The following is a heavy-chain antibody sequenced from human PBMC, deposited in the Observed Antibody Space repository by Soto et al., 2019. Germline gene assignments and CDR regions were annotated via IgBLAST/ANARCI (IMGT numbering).Heavy chain of an antibody. CDR1: GGSISSYY. CDR3: ARRDGYPSWFDP. V-gene: IGHV4-59*01. Sequence: SETLSLTCTVSGGSISSYYWSWIRQPPGKGLEWIGYIYYRGSTNYNPSLKSRVTISVDTSKNQFSLKLSSVTAADTAVYYCARRDGYPSWFDPWGQGTLVTVSS. D-gene: IGHD5-12*01. CDR2: IYYRGST. J-gene: IGHJ5*02.